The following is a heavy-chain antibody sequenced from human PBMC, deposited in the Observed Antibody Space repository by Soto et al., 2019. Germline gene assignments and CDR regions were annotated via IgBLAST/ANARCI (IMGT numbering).Heavy chain of an antibody. CDR3: ARHIPSGYNDAFDI. Sequence: QITLKESGPTLVKPTQTLTLTCTFSGFSLSTSGVGVGWIRQPPGKDLEWVTLIYWDDDKRYSPSLKSRITITKDTSKSQVVLTMSHMDPVDTGTYYCARHIPSGYNDAFDIWGQGTMVTVSS. V-gene: IGHV2-5*02. CDR1: GFSLSTSGVG. D-gene: IGHD3-9*01. CDR2: IYWDDDK. J-gene: IGHJ3*02.